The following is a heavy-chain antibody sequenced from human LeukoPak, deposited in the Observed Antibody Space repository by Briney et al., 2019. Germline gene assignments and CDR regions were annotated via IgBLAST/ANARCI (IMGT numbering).Heavy chain of an antibody. CDR3: ARGWDYDSGGRPTAYVY. D-gene: IGHD3-22*01. CDR1: GCTFSNYA. CDR2: IIPIFGTA. Sequence: ASVKVSCKASGCTFSNYAINWIRQAPGPGLEWMGGIIPIFGTANYAQKFQGRVTITADESTSTVYMELNSLKSEDTAVYYCARGWDYDSGGRPTAYVYWGQGTLVTVSS. J-gene: IGHJ4*02. V-gene: IGHV1-69*13.